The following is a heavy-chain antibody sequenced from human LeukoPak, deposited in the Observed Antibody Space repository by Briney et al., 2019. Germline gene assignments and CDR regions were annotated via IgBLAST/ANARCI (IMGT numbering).Heavy chain of an antibody. V-gene: IGHV3-48*01. CDR3: VRDYRDSSGDHQHFDY. CDR1: GFTFSSNV. Sequence: GGSLRLSCAASGFTFSSNVMHWVRQAPGKGLEWLSYISGGGASIYNADSVKGRFTISRDNAKNSLYLQMSSLRAEDTAVYYCVRDYRDSSGDHQHFDYWGQGALVTVSS. CDR2: ISGGGASI. J-gene: IGHJ4*02. D-gene: IGHD3-22*01.